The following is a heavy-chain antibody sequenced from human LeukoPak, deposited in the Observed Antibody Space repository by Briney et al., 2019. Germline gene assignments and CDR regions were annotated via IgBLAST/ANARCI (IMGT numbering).Heavy chain of an antibody. D-gene: IGHD3-10*01. CDR3: AKLEYYGSGSHTDY. J-gene: IGHJ4*02. CDR2: ITRDGNEK. CDR1: GLIFSTYW. V-gene: IGHV3-7*03. Sequence: GGSLRLSCEVSGLIFSTYWMTWVRQAPGKGLEWVATITRDGNEKYYVDSVKGRFTISRDNAKDSLCLQMNSLRAEDTAVYYCAKLEYYGSGSHTDYWGQGTLVTVSS.